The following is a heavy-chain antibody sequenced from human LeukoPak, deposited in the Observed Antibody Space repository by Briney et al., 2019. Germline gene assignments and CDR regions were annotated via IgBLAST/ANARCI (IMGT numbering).Heavy chain of an antibody. CDR3: ARGGVLKSVDY. J-gene: IGHJ4*02. CDR1: GGYLGSHY. V-gene: IGHV4-59*11. CDR2: IYDSGST. D-gene: IGHD3-16*01. Sequence: SETLSLTCTVSGGYLGSHYWTWIRQPPGKGLEWIGYIYDSGSTYYHPSLKSRVTISVDTSKNQFSLRLSSATAADTAVYYCARGGVLKSVDYWGQGTLVTVSP.